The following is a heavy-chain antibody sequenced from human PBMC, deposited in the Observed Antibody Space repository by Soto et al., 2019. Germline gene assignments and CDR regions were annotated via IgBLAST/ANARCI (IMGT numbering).Heavy chain of an antibody. CDR3: AREWEIAAAGNRNWFDP. J-gene: IGHJ5*02. D-gene: IGHD6-13*01. Sequence: QVQLVESGGGVVQPGRSLRLSCAASGFTFSIYGMHWVRQAPGKGLEWVAVIWYDGSNKYYADSVKGRFSISRDNSKNTLYLQMNSLRAEDTAVYYCAREWEIAAAGNRNWFDPWGQGTLVTVSS. CDR2: IWYDGSNK. V-gene: IGHV3-33*01. CDR1: GFTFSIYG.